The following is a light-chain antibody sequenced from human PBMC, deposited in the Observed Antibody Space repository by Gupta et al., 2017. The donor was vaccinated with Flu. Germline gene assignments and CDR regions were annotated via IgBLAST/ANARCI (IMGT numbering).Light chain of an antibody. CDR3: RQGTYWPT. CDR1: QSLVLSNGNIY. J-gene: IGKJ1*01. V-gene: IGKV2-30*02. Sequence: DVVLTQSPLALPVTPGQPASISCSSSQSLVLSNGNIYLTWFQQRPGQSPRRVIYRVSNRDSGVPDRFSGSGSGTDFTLRISRVEAEDVGVYYGRQGTYWPTFGQGTKVEIK. CDR2: RVS.